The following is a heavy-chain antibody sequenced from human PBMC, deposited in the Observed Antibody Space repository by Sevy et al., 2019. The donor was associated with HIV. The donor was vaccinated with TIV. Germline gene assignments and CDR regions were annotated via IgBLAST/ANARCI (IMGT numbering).Heavy chain of an antibody. J-gene: IGHJ4*02. Sequence: GGSLRLSCAASGFTFSDSPIHWVRQTSRQGLEWLGRIRTTLNSYGTTYAASLRGRFTISRDDSKSTAYLQMSSLKIEDTAVYYCCRSRSSQLIDYWGQGTLVTVSS. CDR3: CRSRSSQLIDY. V-gene: IGHV3-73*01. CDR1: GFTFSDSP. D-gene: IGHD1-1*01. CDR2: IRTTLNSYGT.